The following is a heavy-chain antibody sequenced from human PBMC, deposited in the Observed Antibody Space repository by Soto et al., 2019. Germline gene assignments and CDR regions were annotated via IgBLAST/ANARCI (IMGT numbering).Heavy chain of an antibody. D-gene: IGHD1-26*01. CDR2: ISSSGSTI. V-gene: IGHV3-48*03. CDR1: VFTFISYE. CDR3: ARDRGSGSYFGVMDAFDI. Sequence: GWSLRLSCASSVFTFISYEMNWVRQAPGKGLEWVSYISSSGSTIYYADSVKGRFTISRDNAKNSLYLQMNSLRAEDTAVYYCARDRGSGSYFGVMDAFDIWGQGTMVTVSS. J-gene: IGHJ3*02.